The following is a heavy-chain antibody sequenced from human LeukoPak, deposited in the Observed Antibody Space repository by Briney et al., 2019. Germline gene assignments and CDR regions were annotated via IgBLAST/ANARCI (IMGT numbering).Heavy chain of an antibody. CDR3: TRDRVLGSGSSDS. Sequence: PGGSLRLYCAASGFTFSDYWMHWVRQAPGKGLVWFSRIRGDGNDMNYADSGKGRFTTSRDNAKNMVYLQINSLRADDTAVYYCTRDRVLGSGSSDSWGQGTLVTVST. CDR2: IRGDGNDM. J-gene: IGHJ5*01. V-gene: IGHV3-74*01. D-gene: IGHD3-10*01. CDR1: GFTFSDYW.